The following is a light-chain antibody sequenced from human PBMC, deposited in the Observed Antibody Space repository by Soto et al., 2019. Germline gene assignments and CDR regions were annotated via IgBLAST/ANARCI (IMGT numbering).Light chain of an antibody. V-gene: IGLV2-8*01. CDR1: SSDVGGYNY. Sequence: QSVLTQPPSASGSPGQSVTISCTGTSSDVGGYNYVSWYQQHPGKAPKLMIYEVSKRPSGVPDRFSGSKSGNTASLTVSGLQAEDEAEYYRSSYAGINNYVFGTGTKLTVL. CDR3: SSYAGINNYV. CDR2: EVS. J-gene: IGLJ1*01.